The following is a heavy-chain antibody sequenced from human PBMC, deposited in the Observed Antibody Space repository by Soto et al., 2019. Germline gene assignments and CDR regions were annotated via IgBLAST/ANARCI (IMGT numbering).Heavy chain of an antibody. V-gene: IGHV1-69*13. CDR2: IIPIFGTA. CDR1: GGTFSSYA. Sequence: GASVKVSCKASGGTFSSYAISWVRQAPGQGLEWMGGIIPIFGTANYAQKFQGRVTITADESTSTAYMELSSLRSEDTAVYYCARGIVATIRYYYYYGMDVWGQGTTVTVSS. J-gene: IGHJ6*02. D-gene: IGHD5-12*01. CDR3: ARGIVATIRYYYYYGMDV.